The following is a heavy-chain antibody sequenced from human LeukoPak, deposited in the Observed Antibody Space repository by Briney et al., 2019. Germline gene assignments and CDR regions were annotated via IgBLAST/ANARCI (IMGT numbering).Heavy chain of an antibody. CDR1: GFTFSSYG. J-gene: IGHJ6*02. D-gene: IGHD6-19*01. Sequence: GGSLRLSCAASGFTFSSYGMHWVRQAPGKGLEWVAVISYDGSNKYYADSVKGRFTISRDNSKNTLYLQMNSLRAGDTAVYYCAKDPVGQWLPRGNYYGMDVWGQGTTVTVSS. V-gene: IGHV3-30*18. CDR3: AKDPVGQWLPRGNYYGMDV. CDR2: ISYDGSNK.